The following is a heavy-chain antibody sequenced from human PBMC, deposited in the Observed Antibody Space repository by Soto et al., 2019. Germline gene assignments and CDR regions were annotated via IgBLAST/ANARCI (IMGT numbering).Heavy chain of an antibody. Sequence: SETLSLTCTVSGGSISSGDYYWSWIRQPPGKGLEWIGYIYYSGSTYYNPSLKSRVTISVDTSKNQFSLKLSSVTAADTAVYYCARDLDSSRAGHWFDPWGQGTLVTVSS. CDR3: ARDLDSSRAGHWFDP. J-gene: IGHJ5*02. V-gene: IGHV4-30-4*01. D-gene: IGHD6-13*01. CDR2: IYYSGST. CDR1: GGSISSGDYY.